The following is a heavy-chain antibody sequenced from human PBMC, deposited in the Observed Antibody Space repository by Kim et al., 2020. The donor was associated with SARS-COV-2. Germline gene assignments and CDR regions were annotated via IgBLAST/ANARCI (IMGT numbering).Heavy chain of an antibody. CDR2: ITLYNENT. Sequence: ASVKVSCKASGFTFDKYDIVWVRQAPGQGLEWMGWITLYNENTNYARTFQDRVTMTSDRSTNTVYMELKTLTSDDTALYYCARPSNSGTYWELAYWGQGTLVTVSS. D-gene: IGHD1-26*01. J-gene: IGHJ4*02. V-gene: IGHV1-18*01. CDR3: ARPSNSGTYWELAY. CDR1: GFTFDKYD.